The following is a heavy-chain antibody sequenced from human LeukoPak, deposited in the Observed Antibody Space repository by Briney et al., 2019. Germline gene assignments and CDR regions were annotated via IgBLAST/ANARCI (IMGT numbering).Heavy chain of an antibody. J-gene: IGHJ1*01. CDR2: ISAYSGNT. CDR3: ARVAVEGSGSYYGAAAYFQY. Sequence: VKVSCKASGYTFNSYAISWVRQAPGQGLEWMGWISAYSGNTNYAEKLQGRVTMTTDTSTSTAYMDLRSLRSDDTAAYYCARVAVEGSGSYYGAAAYFQYWGQGTLVTVSS. D-gene: IGHD3-10*01. CDR1: GYTFNSYA. V-gene: IGHV1-18*01.